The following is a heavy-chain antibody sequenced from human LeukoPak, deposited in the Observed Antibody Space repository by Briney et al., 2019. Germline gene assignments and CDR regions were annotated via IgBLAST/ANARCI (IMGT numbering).Heavy chain of an antibody. CDR2: INHSGST. J-gene: IGHJ6*03. Sequence: KSSETLSLTCAVYGGSFSGYYWSWIRQPPGKGLEWIGEINHSGSTNYNPSLKSRVTISVDTSKNQFSLKLSSVTAADTAVYYCARDGVVEETHYYMDVWGKGTTVTVSS. D-gene: IGHD2-2*01. CDR1: GGSFSGYY. V-gene: IGHV4-34*01. CDR3: ARDGVVEETHYYMDV.